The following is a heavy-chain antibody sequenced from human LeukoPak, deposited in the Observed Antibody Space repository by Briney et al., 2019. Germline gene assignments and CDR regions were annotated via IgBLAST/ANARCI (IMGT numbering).Heavy chain of an antibody. CDR2: ISSSSSYI. CDR3: ARSARYCSSTSCYSGYYFDY. Sequence: GGSLRLSCAASGFTFSSYSMNWVRQAPGKGLEWVSSISSSSSYIYYADSVKGRFTISRDNAKNSLYLQMNSLRAEDTAVYYCARSARYCSSTSCYSGYYFDYWGQGTLVTVSS. V-gene: IGHV3-21*01. J-gene: IGHJ4*02. CDR1: GFTFSSYS. D-gene: IGHD2-2*01.